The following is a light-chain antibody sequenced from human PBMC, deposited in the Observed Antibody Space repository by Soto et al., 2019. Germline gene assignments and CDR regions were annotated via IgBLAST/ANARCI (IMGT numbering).Light chain of an antibody. CDR2: KAS. V-gene: IGKV1-5*03. CDR1: QSISSW. CDR3: QQYNSYSLT. Sequence: DIQMTQSPSTLSASVGDRVTITCRASQSISSWLAWYQQKPGKAPKLLVYKASSLESGVPSRFSGSGSGTEFTLTISSLQPDDFATYYCQQYNSYSLTFGGGTKVEIK. J-gene: IGKJ4*01.